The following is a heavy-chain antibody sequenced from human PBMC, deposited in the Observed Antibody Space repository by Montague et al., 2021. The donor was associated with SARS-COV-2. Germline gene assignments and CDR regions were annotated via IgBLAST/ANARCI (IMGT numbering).Heavy chain of an antibody. CDR2: K. V-gene: IGHV3-9*01. Sequence: KGYADSVKGRSTISRDNARNSLYLQMNSLRPDDTAFYYCAKGRHGSGTDYSDSWGQGTLVTVSA. J-gene: IGHJ4*02. D-gene: IGHD3-10*01. CDR3: AKGRHGSGTDYSDS.